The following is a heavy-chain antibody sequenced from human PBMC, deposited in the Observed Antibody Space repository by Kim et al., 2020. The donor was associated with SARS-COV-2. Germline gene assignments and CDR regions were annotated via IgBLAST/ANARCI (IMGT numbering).Heavy chain of an antibody. CDR2: MNPNSGNT. J-gene: IGHJ4*02. CDR3: ARVKSSKRGYSYGFYDY. V-gene: IGHV1-8*01. D-gene: IGHD5-18*01. Sequence: ASVKVSCKASGYTFTSYDINWVRQATGKGLEWMGWMNPNSGNTGYAQKFQGRVTMTRNTSISTAYMELSSLRSEDTAVYYCARVKSSKRGYSYGFYDYWGQGTLVTVSS. CDR1: GYTFTSYD.